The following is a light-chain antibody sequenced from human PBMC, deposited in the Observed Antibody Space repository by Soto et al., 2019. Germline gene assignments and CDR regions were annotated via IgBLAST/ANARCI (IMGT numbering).Light chain of an antibody. Sequence: QSVLTQPASVSGSPGQSITISCTGTSSDVGSYNLVSWYQQNPGKAPKLMIYEVSKRPSGVSNRFSGSKSGNTASLTISGLQAEDEADYYCCSYAGSSTSRVFGTGTKLTVL. V-gene: IGLV2-23*02. CDR2: EVS. J-gene: IGLJ1*01. CDR3: CSYAGSSTSRV. CDR1: SSDVGSYNL.